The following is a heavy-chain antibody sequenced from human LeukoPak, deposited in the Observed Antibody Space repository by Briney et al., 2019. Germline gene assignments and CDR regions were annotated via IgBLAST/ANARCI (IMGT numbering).Heavy chain of an antibody. CDR3: ARQVPLLWFGDVVGWFDP. J-gene: IGHJ5*02. CDR2: INHSGST. Sequence: TSETLSLTCAVYGGSFSGYYWSWIRQPPGKGLEWIGEINHSGSTSYNPSLKSRVTISVDTSKNQFSLKLSSVTAADTAVYYCARQVPLLWFGDVVGWFDPWGQGTLVTVSS. V-gene: IGHV4-34*01. CDR1: GGSFSGYY. D-gene: IGHD3-10*01.